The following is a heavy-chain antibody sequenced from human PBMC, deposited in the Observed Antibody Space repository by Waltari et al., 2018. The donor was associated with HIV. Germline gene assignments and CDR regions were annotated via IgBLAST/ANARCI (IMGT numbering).Heavy chain of an antibody. J-gene: IGHJ4*02. CDR1: GLTFGSYW. D-gene: IGHD6-19*01. CDR3: VREHSSGWYWAVDY. Sequence: EVQLVESGGGLVQPGGSMRLSCAADGLTFGSYWMHWVRQAPGKGLVCVSRISRGGTSTSYADSVKGRFTIARDNAKNTLYLQMNSLRVEDTAVYYCVREHSSGWYWAVDYWGQGTLVTVSS. CDR2: ISRGGTST. V-gene: IGHV3-74*01.